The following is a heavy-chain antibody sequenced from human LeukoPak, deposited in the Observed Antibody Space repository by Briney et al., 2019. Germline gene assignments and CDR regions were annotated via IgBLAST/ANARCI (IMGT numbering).Heavy chain of an antibody. CDR1: GLTFSSYG. V-gene: IGHV3-23*01. Sequence: GGSLRLSCAASGLTFSSYGMTWVRQAPGKGLEWVSAISGSGGSTYYADSMKGRFTISRDNSKNTLFLQMNSLRAEDTAVHYCATGTMVRGVITDIDYWGQGTLVTVSS. CDR3: ATGTMVRGVITDIDY. D-gene: IGHD3-10*01. J-gene: IGHJ4*02. CDR2: ISGSGGST.